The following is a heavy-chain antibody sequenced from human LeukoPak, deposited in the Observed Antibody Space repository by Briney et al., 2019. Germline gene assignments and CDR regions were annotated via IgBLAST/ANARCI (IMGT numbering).Heavy chain of an antibody. D-gene: IGHD3-22*01. V-gene: IGHV3-30-3*01. CDR1: GFTFSSYA. J-gene: IGHJ6*02. CDR2: ISYDGSNK. CDR3: ARDYGYYYDSSGYYYFHYYGMDV. Sequence: GGSLRLSCAASGFTFSSYAMHWVRQAPGKGLEWVAVISYDGSNKYYADSVKCRFTISRDNSKNTLYLQMNSLRAEDTAVYYCARDYGYYYDSSGYYYFHYYGMDVWGQGTTVTVSS.